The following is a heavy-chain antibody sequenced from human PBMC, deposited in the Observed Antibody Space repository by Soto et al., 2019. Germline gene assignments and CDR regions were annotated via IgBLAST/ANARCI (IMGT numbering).Heavy chain of an antibody. Sequence: QLQLQESGSGLVKPSQTLSLTCAVSGGFISSGGYSWSWIRQPPGKGLEWIGYIYHSGNTYYNPSLXRXXSISVDRSKNQFSLKLSSVTAADTAVYYCARVPSPWGQGTLVTVSS. J-gene: IGHJ5*02. V-gene: IGHV4-30-2*01. CDR2: IYHSGNT. CDR3: ARVPSP. CDR1: GGFISSGGYS.